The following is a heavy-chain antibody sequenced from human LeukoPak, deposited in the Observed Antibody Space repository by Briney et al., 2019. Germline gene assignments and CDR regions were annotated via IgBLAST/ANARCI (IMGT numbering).Heavy chain of an antibody. CDR1: GGSISSYY. CDR3: AGSTVTTYQDAFDI. CDR2: IYSSGST. J-gene: IGHJ3*02. V-gene: IGHV4-4*07. Sequence: SETLSLTCTVSGGSISSYYWSWLRQPAGKGLEWLGRIYSSGSTNYNPSLKSRVTMSVDTSKNQFSLKLSSVTAADTAVYYCAGSTVTTYQDAFDIWGQGTMVTVSS. D-gene: IGHD4-17*01.